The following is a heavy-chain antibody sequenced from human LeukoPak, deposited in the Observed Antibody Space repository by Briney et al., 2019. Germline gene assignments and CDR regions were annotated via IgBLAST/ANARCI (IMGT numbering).Heavy chain of an antibody. D-gene: IGHD3-10*01. J-gene: IGHJ4*02. V-gene: IGHV3-9*03. CDR1: GFTFSSYS. CDR2: ISWNSGTI. CDR3: VKSPRGAVWYYFDY. Sequence: QAGGSLRLSCAASGFTFSSYSMNWVRQAPGTGLEWVSGISWNSGTIKYADSVKGRFTISRDNAKSSLFLQINSLRADDMALYYCVKSPRGAVWYYFDYWGQGTLVTVAS.